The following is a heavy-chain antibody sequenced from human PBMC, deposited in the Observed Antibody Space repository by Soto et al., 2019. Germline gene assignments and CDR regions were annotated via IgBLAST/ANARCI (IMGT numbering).Heavy chain of an antibody. V-gene: IGHV1-2*02. J-gene: IGHJ5*02. CDR1: GYSLSGYY. CDR2: INPNSGGT. CDR3: ARGWGIAAPGPNWFDP. D-gene: IGHD6-13*01. Sequence: ASVKVSCKASGYSLSGYYLHWVRQAPGQGPEWMGWINPNSGGTKYVQKFQGRVTMTRDTSISTVYWELSRLRSDDTAVYYCARGWGIAAPGPNWFDPWGQGTPVTAPQ.